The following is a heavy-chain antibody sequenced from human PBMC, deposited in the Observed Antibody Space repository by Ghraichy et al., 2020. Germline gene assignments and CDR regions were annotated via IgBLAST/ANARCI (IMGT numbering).Heavy chain of an antibody. Sequence: GESLNISCTASGFTFGDYAMSWVRQAPGKGLEWVGFIRSKAYGGTTEYAASVKGRFTISRDDSKSIAYLQMNSLKTEDTAVYYCTRVPVIRGYYYYGMDVWGQGTTVTVSS. V-gene: IGHV3-49*04. CDR1: GFTFGDYA. CDR3: TRVPVIRGYYYYGMDV. CDR2: IRSKAYGGTT. J-gene: IGHJ6*02. D-gene: IGHD3-22*01.